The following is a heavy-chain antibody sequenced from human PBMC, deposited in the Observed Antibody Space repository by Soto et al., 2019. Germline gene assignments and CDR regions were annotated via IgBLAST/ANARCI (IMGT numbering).Heavy chain of an antibody. CDR1: GGSISSYY. CDR2: IYYSGST. CDR3: ARGEGSSSWYGDWFDP. D-gene: IGHD6-13*01. J-gene: IGHJ5*02. V-gene: IGHV4-59*01. Sequence: SETLSLTCTVSGGSISSYYWSWIRQPPGKGLEWIGYIYYSGSTNYNPSLKSRVTISVDTSKNQFSLKLSSVTAADTAVYYCARGEGSSSWYGDWFDPWGQGTLVTVSS.